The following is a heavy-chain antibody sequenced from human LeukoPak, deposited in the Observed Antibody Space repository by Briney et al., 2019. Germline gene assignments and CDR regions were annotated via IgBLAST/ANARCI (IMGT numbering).Heavy chain of an antibody. J-gene: IGHJ4*02. CDR1: GYTFTSYN. CDR2: INPSGGST. V-gene: IGHV1-46*01. D-gene: IGHD3-16*01. Sequence: EASVTVSFKSTGYTFTSYNMHWVRQAPGQELEWMGIINPSGGSTTYEQKFQRRVTMSRDTSTSTVYMQLGSLRSEDTAVYYCARDFGGEGFDYWGQGTLVTVSS. CDR3: ARDFGGEGFDY.